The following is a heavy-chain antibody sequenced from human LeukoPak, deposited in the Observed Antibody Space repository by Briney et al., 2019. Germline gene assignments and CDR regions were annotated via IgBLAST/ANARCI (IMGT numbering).Heavy chain of an antibody. Sequence: PSETLSLTCAVSGYSISSGYYWGWIRQPPGKGLEWIGSIYHSGSTYYNPSLKSRVTISVDTSKNQFSLKLSSVTAADTAVYYCARGLPRRYCDWLRGYFDYWGQGTLVTVSS. V-gene: IGHV4-38-2*01. CDR3: ARGLPRRYCDWLRGYFDY. J-gene: IGHJ4*02. D-gene: IGHD3-9*01. CDR1: GYSISSGYY. CDR2: IYHSGST.